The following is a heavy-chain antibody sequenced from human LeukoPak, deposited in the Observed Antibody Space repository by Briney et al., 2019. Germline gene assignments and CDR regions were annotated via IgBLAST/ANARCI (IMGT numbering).Heavy chain of an antibody. D-gene: IGHD6-19*01. CDR1: GFIFSTYW. CDR3: TRGTSVVAGIDF. V-gene: IGHV3-74*01. Sequence: GGSLRLSCGASGFIFSTYWMHWVRQAPAKGLEWVSHIDSEGISATYGDPAKGRFIMSRDNAKNTVYLQMNSLRAEDTGVYYCTRGTSVVAGIDFWGQGTLVTVSS. CDR2: IDSEGISA. J-gene: IGHJ4*02.